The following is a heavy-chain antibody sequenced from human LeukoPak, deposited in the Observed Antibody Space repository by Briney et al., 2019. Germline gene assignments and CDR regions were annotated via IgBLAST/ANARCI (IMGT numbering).Heavy chain of an antibody. V-gene: IGHV3-23*01. CDR1: AFTFRSYA. Sequence: GGSLRLSCAASAFTFRSYAMSWVRQAPGKGLEWVSGISGRGDSTYYADSVKGRFTISRDNSKNTRYLQMNSLRAEDTAVYYCAKEGTYYDFWSGFRMDVWGKGTTVTVSS. J-gene: IGHJ6*04. CDR3: AKEGTYYDFWSGFRMDV. CDR2: ISGRGDST. D-gene: IGHD3-3*01.